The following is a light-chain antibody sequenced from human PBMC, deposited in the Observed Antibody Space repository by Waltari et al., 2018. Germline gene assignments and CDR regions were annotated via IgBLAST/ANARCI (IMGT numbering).Light chain of an antibody. CDR2: KVS. Sequence: EVVMTQFPLSLSVTLGQPASISCRSSQSLVSRDGNTYFNWFHQRQGQSPRRLLFKVSNRDSGVPDRFSGSGSGTAFTRTISRVEAEDVGVYYCMQGTHWPWTFGQGTKVEIK. CDR3: MQGTHWPWT. V-gene: IGKV2-30*01. CDR1: QSLVSRDGNTY. J-gene: IGKJ1*01.